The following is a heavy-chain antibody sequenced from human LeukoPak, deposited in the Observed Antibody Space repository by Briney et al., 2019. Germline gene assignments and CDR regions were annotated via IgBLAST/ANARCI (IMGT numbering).Heavy chain of an antibody. CDR3: ARDRAVGWGFDAFDI. D-gene: IGHD6-19*01. CDR1: GFTFSSYG. V-gene: IGHV3-33*01. CDR2: IWYDGTEK. Sequence: GRSLRLSCVASGFTFSSYGMHWVRQAPGKGLQWVAVIWYDGTEKHYAEFAKGRFTISRDNSKNTLYLQMNSLRAEDTAVYFCARDRAVGWGFDAFDIWGQGTKVTVSS. J-gene: IGHJ3*02.